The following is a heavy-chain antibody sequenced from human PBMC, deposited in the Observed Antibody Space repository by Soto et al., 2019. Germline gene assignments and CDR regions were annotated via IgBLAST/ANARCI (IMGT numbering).Heavy chain of an antibody. CDR3: ARATLGYVDY. Sequence: QVQLVQSGAEVRRPGSAVKVACKASGGTFSGDTFSWVRQAPGQGLEWLGRITPLLGKANYPQKFQGRVTITGDNSTTTASLEVSSLRFEDTAVYYCARATLGYVDYWGPGTRVTVSS. V-gene: IGHV1-69*08. CDR1: GGTFSGDT. CDR2: ITPLLGKA. J-gene: IGHJ4*02.